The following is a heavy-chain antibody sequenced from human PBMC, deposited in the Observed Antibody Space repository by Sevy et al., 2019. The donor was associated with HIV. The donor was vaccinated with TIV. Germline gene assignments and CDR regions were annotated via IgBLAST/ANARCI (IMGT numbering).Heavy chain of an antibody. V-gene: IGHV3-15*07. D-gene: IGHD1-26*01. CDR3: TTDIIPSGIYSFLFDY. Sequence: GGYLRLSCAASGFTFSNAWMNWVRQAPGKGLEWVGRIKSKTDGGTTDYAAPVKGRFTISRDDSKNTLYLQMNSLKTEDTAVYYCTTDIIPSGIYSFLFDYWGQGTLVTVSS. J-gene: IGHJ4*02. CDR2: IKSKTDGGTT. CDR1: GFTFSNAW.